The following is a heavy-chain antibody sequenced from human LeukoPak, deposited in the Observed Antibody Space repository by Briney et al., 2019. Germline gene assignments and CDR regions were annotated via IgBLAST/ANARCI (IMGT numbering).Heavy chain of an antibody. J-gene: IGHJ5*02. CDR2: MNHSGSA. CDR1: GGSISSYY. Sequence: SETLSLTCTVSGGSISSYYWSWIRQPPGKGLEWIGEMNHSGSANYNPSLKSRVTISVDTSKNQFSLKLSSVTAADTAVYYCARRIFYYYGSGSYYYNWFDPWGQGTLVTVSS. CDR3: ARRIFYYYGSGSYYYNWFDP. D-gene: IGHD3-10*01. V-gene: IGHV4-34*01.